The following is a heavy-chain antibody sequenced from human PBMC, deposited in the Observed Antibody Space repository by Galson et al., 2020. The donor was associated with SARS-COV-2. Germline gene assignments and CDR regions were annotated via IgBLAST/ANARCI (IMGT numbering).Heavy chain of an antibody. CDR2: ISYSGNS. J-gene: IGHJ4*02. D-gene: IGHD3-10*01. Sequence: SETLSLTCTVSGCSISSGGYYWSWLRQHPGKGLVWIGYISYSGNSYYNPSLKSRVTVSVDTSRNQFSLKLGSVTAADTAVYYCARVRISMVQGVKYWGQGTPGTVSP. CDR3: ARVRISMVQGVKY. V-gene: IGHV4-31*03. CDR1: GCSISSGGYY.